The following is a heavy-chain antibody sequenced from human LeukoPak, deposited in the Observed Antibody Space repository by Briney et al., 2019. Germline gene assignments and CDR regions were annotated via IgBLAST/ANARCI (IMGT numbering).Heavy chain of an antibody. CDR1: GYILTSYY. V-gene: IGHV5-51*01. J-gene: IGHJ4*02. D-gene: IGHD3-10*01. CDR2: IYPGDSHT. Sequence: GESLKISCKASGYILTSYYIGWVRQMPGKGLEWMAMIYPGDSHTRYSPSFQGRVSISVDKSISAAYLQWSSLEASDTAMYYCARQIGDDSGSYYKTPFDYWGQGTVVTVSS. CDR3: ARQIGDDSGSYYKTPFDY.